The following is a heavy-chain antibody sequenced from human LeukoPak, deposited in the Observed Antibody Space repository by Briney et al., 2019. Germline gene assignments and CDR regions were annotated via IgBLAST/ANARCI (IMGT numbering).Heavy chain of an antibody. Sequence: PSETLSLTCKVSGGSMDNFYWTWIRQPPGKGLEWIGYIYSSGSTNYNPSLQSRVTISVDTSKNQFSLKLSSVTAADTAVYYCARGVVSPPGLDIWGQGTMVTVSS. V-gene: IGHV4-59*12. CDR3: ARGVVSPPGLDI. J-gene: IGHJ3*02. CDR2: IYSSGST. CDR1: GGSMDNFY.